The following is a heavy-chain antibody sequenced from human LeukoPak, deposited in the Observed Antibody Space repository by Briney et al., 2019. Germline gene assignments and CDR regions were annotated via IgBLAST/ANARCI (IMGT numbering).Heavy chain of an antibody. CDR2: INPSGGST. Sequence: ASVKVSCKASGYTFTNYYMHWVRQAPGQGLEWMGFINPSGGSTRYAQKFQGRVTMTTDTSTSTAYMELRSLRSDDAAVYYCARLSGSYYIFDYWGQGTLVTVSS. V-gene: IGHV1-46*01. CDR3: ARLSGSYYIFDY. D-gene: IGHD1-26*01. J-gene: IGHJ4*02. CDR1: GYTFTNYY.